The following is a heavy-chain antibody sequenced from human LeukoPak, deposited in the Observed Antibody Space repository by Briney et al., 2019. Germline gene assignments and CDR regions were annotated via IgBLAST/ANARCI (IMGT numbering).Heavy chain of an antibody. CDR2: IIPIFGTA. CDR1: GGTFSSYA. D-gene: IGHD2-2*01. CDR3: ARTAYLPDQLLFALDI. V-gene: IGHV1-69*05. Sequence: ASVKVSCKASGGTFSSYAISWVRQAPGQGLEWMGGIIPIFGTANYAQKFQGRVTITTDESTSTAYMELSSLRSEDTAVYYCARTAYLPDQLLFALDIWGQGTMVTVSS. J-gene: IGHJ3*02.